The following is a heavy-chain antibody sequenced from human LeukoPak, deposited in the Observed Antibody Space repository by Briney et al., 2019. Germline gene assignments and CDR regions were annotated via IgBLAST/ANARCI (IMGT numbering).Heavy chain of an antibody. J-gene: IGHJ4*02. D-gene: IGHD3-3*01. CDR3: AKDHYYDFWSGYFAY. CDR2: ISGSGGST. V-gene: IGHV3-23*01. Sequence: GGSLRLSCAASGFTFSSYAMSWVRQAPGKGLEWVSAISGSGGSTYYADSVKGRFTISRDNSKNTLYLQMNSLRAEDTAVYYCAKDHYYDFWSGYFAYWGQGTLVTVSS. CDR1: GFTFSSYA.